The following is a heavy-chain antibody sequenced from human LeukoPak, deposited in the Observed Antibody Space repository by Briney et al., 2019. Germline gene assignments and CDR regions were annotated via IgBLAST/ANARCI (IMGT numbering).Heavy chain of an antibody. Sequence: GGSLRLSCAASGFTFSSYAMSWVRQAPGKGLEWVSAISGSGGSTYYADSVKGRFTISRDNSKNTLYLQMNSLGAEDTAVYYCAKPCVSSGLFDYWGQGTLVTVSS. D-gene: IGHD3-22*01. V-gene: IGHV3-23*01. CDR2: ISGSGGST. CDR1: GFTFSSYA. J-gene: IGHJ4*02. CDR3: AKPCVSSGLFDY.